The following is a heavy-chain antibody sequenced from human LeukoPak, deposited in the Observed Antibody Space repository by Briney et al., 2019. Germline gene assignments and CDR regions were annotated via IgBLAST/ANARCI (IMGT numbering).Heavy chain of an antibody. CDR1: GFTFSNAW. CDR2: IKSKTDGGTT. CDR3: TATFDFWSGYPPF. D-gene: IGHD3-3*01. V-gene: IGHV3-15*01. Sequence: GGSLRLSCAASGFTFSNAWMSWDRQAPGKGLEWVGRIKSKTDGGTTDYAAPVKGRFTISRDDSKNTLYLQMNSLKTEDTVVYYCTATFDFWSGYPPFWGQGTLVTVSS. J-gene: IGHJ4*02.